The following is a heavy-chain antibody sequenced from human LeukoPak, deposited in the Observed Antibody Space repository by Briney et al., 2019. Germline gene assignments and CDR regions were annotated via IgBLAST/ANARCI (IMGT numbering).Heavy chain of an antibody. D-gene: IGHD6-13*01. V-gene: IGHV3-53*01. J-gene: IGHJ4*02. CDR2: IYSGGST. CDR3: ARGFSSSWYSDS. CDR1: GFTVSSNY. Sequence: PGGSLRLSCAASGFTVSSNYTSWVRQAPGKGLEWVSVIYSGGSTYYADSVKGRFTISRDNSKNTLYLQMNSLRAEDTAVYYCARGFSSSWYSDSWGQGTLVTVSS.